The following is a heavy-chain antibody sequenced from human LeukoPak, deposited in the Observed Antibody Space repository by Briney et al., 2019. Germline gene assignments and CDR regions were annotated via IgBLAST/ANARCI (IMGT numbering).Heavy chain of an antibody. J-gene: IGHJ5*02. CDR3: GRPHRRWTSVDWFDP. V-gene: IGHV4-39*01. CDR1: GGSITRGTFY. CDR2: VYYTGDT. Sequence: SETLSLTCTASGGSITRGTFYWGWMRQPPGKGLEWLGSVYYTGDTYYNVSLKSRLTISVDTSKNQFYLKLRSVTAADTAVYFCGRPHRRWTSVDWFDPWGQGTLVTVSS. D-gene: IGHD4-23*01.